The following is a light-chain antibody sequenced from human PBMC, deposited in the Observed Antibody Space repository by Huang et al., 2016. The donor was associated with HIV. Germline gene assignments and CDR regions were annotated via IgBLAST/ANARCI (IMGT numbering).Light chain of an antibody. CDR1: RSLLHSNGYNY. CDR3: MQALQTPRT. J-gene: IGKJ1*01. V-gene: IGKV2-28*01. CDR2: LCS. Sequence: DIVMTQSPLSLPVTPGEPASISCRSSRSLLHSNGYNYLAWYLQKPGPSQQLLNFLCSNRASGVPDRFSGSGSGTDFTLKISRVEAEDVGVYYCMQALQTPRTFGQGTKVEIK.